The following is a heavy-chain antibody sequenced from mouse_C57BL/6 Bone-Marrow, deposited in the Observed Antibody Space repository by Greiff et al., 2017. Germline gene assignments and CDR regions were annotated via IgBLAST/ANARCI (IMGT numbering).Heavy chain of an antibody. V-gene: IGHV1-9*01. CDR1: GYTFTGYW. CDR2: IHPAAGGT. J-gene: IGHJ4*01. Sequence: VQLQQSGAELVKPGASVKLSCKASGYTFTGYWMAWVKQRPGQGLEWIGLIHPAAGGTNYNEKFKGKATFTVDTSSNTAYMQLSSLTSEDTAIYYCASCEYDMDYWGQGTSVTVSS. CDR3: ASCEYDMDY.